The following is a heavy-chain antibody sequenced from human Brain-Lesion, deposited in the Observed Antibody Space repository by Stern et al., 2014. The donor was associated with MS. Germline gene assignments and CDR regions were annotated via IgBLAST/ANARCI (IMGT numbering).Heavy chain of an antibody. CDR3: ARFPASRPHVFDS. D-gene: IGHD6-13*01. Sequence: QVQLQESGPGLVKPSGTLSLTCAVSGGSISSSNWWSWVRQSPGKGLEWIGESDHSGSTIYNPSLKSRFTVSVDNAKNRFSLNLRSVPAADTAVYFCARFPASRPHVFDSWGQGTLVTVSS. CDR1: GGSISSSNW. J-gene: IGHJ4*02. CDR2: SDHSGST. V-gene: IGHV4-4*02.